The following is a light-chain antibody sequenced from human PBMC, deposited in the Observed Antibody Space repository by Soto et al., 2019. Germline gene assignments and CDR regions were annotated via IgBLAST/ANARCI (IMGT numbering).Light chain of an antibody. CDR3: QQRSDWPPLT. Sequence: EIVLTQSPATLSLSPGGRATLSCRASQSVSSYLAWYQQKPGQAPRLLIYDASNRAIGIPARFSGSGSGTDFTLTISSLEPEDFAVYYCQQRSDWPPLTFGGGTKVEIK. CDR1: QSVSSY. J-gene: IGKJ4*01. V-gene: IGKV3-11*01. CDR2: DAS.